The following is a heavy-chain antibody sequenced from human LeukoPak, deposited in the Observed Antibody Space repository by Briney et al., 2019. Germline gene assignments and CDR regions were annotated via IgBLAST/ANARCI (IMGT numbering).Heavy chain of an antibody. D-gene: IGHD6-13*01. Sequence: PGGSLRLSCAASGFTFSSYAMSWVRQAPGKGLEWVSAISGSGGSTYYGDSVKGRFTISRDNSKNTLYLQMNSLRAEDTAVYYCAKDFRSSWSFDYWGQGTLVTVSS. CDR3: AKDFRSSWSFDY. CDR1: GFTFSSYA. J-gene: IGHJ4*02. CDR2: ISGSGGST. V-gene: IGHV3-23*01.